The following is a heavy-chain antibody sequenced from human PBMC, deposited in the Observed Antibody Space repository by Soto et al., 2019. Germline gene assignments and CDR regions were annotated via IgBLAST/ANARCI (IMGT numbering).Heavy chain of an antibody. J-gene: IGHJ5*02. V-gene: IGHV3-74*01. D-gene: IGHD6-13*01. CDR3: ARARAIAAAGISWFDP. Sequence: EVQLVESGGGLVQPGGSLRLSCAASGFTFSSYWMHWVRQAPGKGLVWVSRINSDGSSTSYADSVKGRFTISRDNAKNMLYLQMNSLRAEDTAVYYCARARAIAAAGISWFDPWGQGTLVTVSS. CDR2: INSDGSST. CDR1: GFTFSSYW.